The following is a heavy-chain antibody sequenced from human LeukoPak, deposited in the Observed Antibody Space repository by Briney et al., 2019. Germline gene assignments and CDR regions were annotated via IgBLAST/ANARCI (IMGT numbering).Heavy chain of an antibody. CDR3: AKDVSYYDILTGYSTMGWFDP. Sequence: GGSLRLSCAASGFTFSSYAMSWVRQAPGKGLEWVSAISGSGGSTYYADSVKGRFTISRDNSKNTLYLQMNSLRAEDTAVYYCAKDVSYYDILTGYSTMGWFDPWGQGTVVTVSS. J-gene: IGHJ5*02. V-gene: IGHV3-23*01. CDR1: GFTFSSYA. D-gene: IGHD3-9*01. CDR2: ISGSGGST.